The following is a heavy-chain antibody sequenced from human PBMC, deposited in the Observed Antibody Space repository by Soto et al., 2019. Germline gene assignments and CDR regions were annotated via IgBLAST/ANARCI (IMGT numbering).Heavy chain of an antibody. CDR3: ARVATENCSGGSCPPYFDY. CDR1: GYTFTSYG. CDR2: ISAYNGNT. D-gene: IGHD2-15*01. Sequence: QVQLVQSGAEVKKPGASVKVSCKASGYTFTSYGISWVRQAPGQGLAWMGWISAYNGNTNYAQKLQGRVTMTTDTSTSTAYRELSSLRSDDTAVYYCARVATENCSGGSCPPYFDYWGQGTLVTVSS. V-gene: IGHV1-18*01. J-gene: IGHJ4*02.